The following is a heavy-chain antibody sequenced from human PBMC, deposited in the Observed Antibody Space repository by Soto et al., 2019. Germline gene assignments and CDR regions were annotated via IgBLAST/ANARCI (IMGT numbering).Heavy chain of an antibody. Sequence: GASVKVSCKASGYTFTSYYMHWVRQAPGQGLEWMGIINPSGGSTSYAQKFQGRVTMTRDTSTSTVYMELSSLRSEDTAVYYCARDREDIVVVPAALYWFDPWGQGTLVTVSS. CDR2: INPSGGST. CDR1: GYTFTSYY. J-gene: IGHJ5*02. D-gene: IGHD2-2*01. V-gene: IGHV1-46*01. CDR3: ARDREDIVVVPAALYWFDP.